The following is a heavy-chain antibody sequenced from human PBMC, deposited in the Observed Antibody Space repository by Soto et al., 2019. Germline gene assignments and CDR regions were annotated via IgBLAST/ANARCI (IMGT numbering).Heavy chain of an antibody. J-gene: IGHJ6*02. CDR2: IIPMFGTT. CDR1: GGTLSRYA. V-gene: IGHV1-69*06. CDR3: ARAQRGYYPVGPPYYQGMDV. Sequence: QVQLMQSGAEVMQPGSSVKVSCKTFGGTLSRYAVSWVRQAPGQGLEWMGGIIPMFGTTKYAQKFQGRVTITADTSTSTVYVELNSLRGEDTAVYYCARAQRGYYPVGPPYYQGMDVWGQGTTVAVSS. D-gene: IGHD3-3*01.